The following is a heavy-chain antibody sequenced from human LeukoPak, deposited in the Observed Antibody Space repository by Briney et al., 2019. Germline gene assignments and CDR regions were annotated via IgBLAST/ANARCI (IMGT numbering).Heavy chain of an antibody. CDR2: INPSGGST. CDR3: ARGATRGLFDY. J-gene: IGHJ4*02. CDR1: GYTFTSYY. Sequence: ASVKVSCKASGYTFTSYYMHWVRQAPGQGLEWMGIINPSGGSTSYAQRFQGRVTMTRDTSTSTVYMELSSLRSGDTAVYYCARGATRGLFDYWGQGTLVTVSS. D-gene: IGHD1-26*01. V-gene: IGHV1-46*01.